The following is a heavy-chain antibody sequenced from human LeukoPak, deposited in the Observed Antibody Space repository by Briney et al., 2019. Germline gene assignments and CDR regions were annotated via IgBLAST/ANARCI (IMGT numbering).Heavy chain of an antibody. CDR3: ARDQGDIVVVVYYYYYGMDV. D-gene: IGHD2-15*01. Sequence: GRSLRLSCAASGFTFSSYAMHWVRQAPGKGMEWVAVISFVGSNKYYADSVKGRFTISRDNSKNTLYLQMNSLRAEDTAVYYCARDQGDIVVVVYYYYYGMDVWGQGTTVTVSS. CDR1: GFTFSSYA. V-gene: IGHV3-30-3*01. CDR2: ISFVGSNK. J-gene: IGHJ6*02.